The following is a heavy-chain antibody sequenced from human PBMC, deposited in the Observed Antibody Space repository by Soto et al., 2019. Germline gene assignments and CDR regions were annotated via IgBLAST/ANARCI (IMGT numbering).Heavy chain of an antibody. CDR1: GGSVSSDIYY. V-gene: IGHV4-31*03. Sequence: PSETLSLTCSVSGGSVSSDIYYWTWIRQHPGKGPEWIGHIYYSGSTYYNPSLKSRVTISLDMSKNQFSLKLTSVSAADTAVYYCARGYDYDSGGYLFDYWGQGTVVTVSS. J-gene: IGHJ4*02. CDR2: IYYSGST. D-gene: IGHD3-22*01. CDR3: ARGYDYDSGGYLFDY.